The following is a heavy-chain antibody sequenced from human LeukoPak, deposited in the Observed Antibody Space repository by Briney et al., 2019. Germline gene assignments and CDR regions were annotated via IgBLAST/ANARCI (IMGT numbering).Heavy chain of an antibody. D-gene: IGHD6-19*01. J-gene: IGHJ4*02. CDR2: ISGSGGST. CDR1: GFTFSSYA. V-gene: IGHV3-23*01. Sequence: GGSLRLSCAASGFTFSSYAMSWVRQAPGKGLEWVSAISGSGGSTYYADSVKGRFTISRDNSKNTLYLQMNSLRAEDTAVYYCAKSRDIPVAGISDYWGQGTLVTVSS. CDR3: AKSRDIPVAGISDY.